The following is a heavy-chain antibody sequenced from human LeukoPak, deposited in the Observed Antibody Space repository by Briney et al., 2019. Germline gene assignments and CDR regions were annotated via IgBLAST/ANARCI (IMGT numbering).Heavy chain of an antibody. CDR1: GFTYSSYW. CDR2: IKQDGSDK. D-gene: IGHD3-10*01. V-gene: IGHV3-7*01. Sequence: PGGSLRLFCAASGFTYSSYWMIWVRGAPGRGLEGVANIKQDGSDKYYVDSVKGRFTISRDNAKNSLYLQMNSLRAEDTAVYYCARDRYYGSGRVPHWFDPWGQGTLVTVSS. J-gene: IGHJ5*02. CDR3: ARDRYYGSGRVPHWFDP.